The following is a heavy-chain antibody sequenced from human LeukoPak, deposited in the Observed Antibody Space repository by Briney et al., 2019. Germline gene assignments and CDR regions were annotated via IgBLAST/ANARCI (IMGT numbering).Heavy chain of an antibody. CDR2: INPKRGAT. Sequence: ASVKVSCKASGYTFNGYYINWVRQAPGQSLKWMGWINPKRGATKFAEQFRGRVTLTRDTSVNTAYMELNNLTSDDTAVYFCARDRQYGSIWSRTSFDPWGQGTLVTVSS. D-gene: IGHD6-13*01. V-gene: IGHV1-2*02. CDR3: ARDRQYGSIWSRTSFDP. CDR1: GYTFNGYY. J-gene: IGHJ5*01.